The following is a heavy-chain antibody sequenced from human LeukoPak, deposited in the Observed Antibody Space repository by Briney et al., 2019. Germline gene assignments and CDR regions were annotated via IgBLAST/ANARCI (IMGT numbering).Heavy chain of an antibody. CDR3: ARGATLNHFDY. Sequence: SETLSLTCTVSGGSISSYYWSWIRQPPGKGLEWIGYIYYSGSTNYNPSPKSRVTISVDTSKNQFSLKLSSVTAADTAVYYCARGATLNHFDYWGQGTLVTVSS. V-gene: IGHV4-59*08. CDR1: GGSISSYY. D-gene: IGHD1-14*01. J-gene: IGHJ4*02. CDR2: IYYSGST.